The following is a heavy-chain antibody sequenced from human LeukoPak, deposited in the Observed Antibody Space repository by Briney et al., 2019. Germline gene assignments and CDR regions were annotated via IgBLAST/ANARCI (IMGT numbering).Heavy chain of an antibody. V-gene: IGHV1-69*01. CDR3: ASARKWELHYFDY. Sequence: SVKVSCKASGGTFSSYAISWVRQAPGQGLEWMGGIIPIFGTANYAQKFQGRVTITADESTSTAYMELSSLRSEDSAVYYCASARKWELHYFDYWGQGTLVTVSS. D-gene: IGHD1-26*01. CDR1: GGTFSSYA. J-gene: IGHJ4*02. CDR2: IIPIFGTA.